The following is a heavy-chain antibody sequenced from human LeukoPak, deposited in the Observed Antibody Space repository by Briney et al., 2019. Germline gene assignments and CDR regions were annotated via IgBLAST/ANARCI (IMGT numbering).Heavy chain of an antibody. J-gene: IGHJ4*02. Sequence: QAGGSLRLSCVASGFMFNKYGMSWVRQAPGKGLEWVAIISNDGSRKYYAHSVEGRFTISRDNSKNTLYLQMDSLRAEDTAVYYCARDRAWNYFDYWGQGTLVTVSS. CDR2: ISNDGSRK. CDR1: GFMFNKYG. D-gene: IGHD3-3*01. CDR3: ARDRAWNYFDY. V-gene: IGHV3-30*03.